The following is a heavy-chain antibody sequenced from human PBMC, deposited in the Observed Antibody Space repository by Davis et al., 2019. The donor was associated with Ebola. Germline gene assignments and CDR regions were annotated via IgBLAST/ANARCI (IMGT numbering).Heavy chain of an antibody. J-gene: IGHJ6*02. V-gene: IGHV4-4*02. CDR2: INHSGST. Sequence: SETLSLTCAVSGGSISSSNWWSWVRQPPGKGLEWIGEINHSGSTNYNPSLKSRVTISVDTSKNQFSLKLSSVTAADTAVYYCARGRIVYYGSGSYYSRLYYYYGMDVWGQGTTVTVSS. CDR3: ARGRIVYYGSGSYYSRLYYYYGMDV. CDR1: GGSISSSNW. D-gene: IGHD3-10*01.